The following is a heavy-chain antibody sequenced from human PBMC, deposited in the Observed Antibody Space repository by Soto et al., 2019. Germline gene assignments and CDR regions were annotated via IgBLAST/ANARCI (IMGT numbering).Heavy chain of an antibody. D-gene: IGHD5-12*01. Sequence: ASVKVSCKASGYTFTSYGISWVRQAPGQGLEWMGWISAYNGNTNYAQKLQGRVTMTTDTSTSTAYMELRSLRSDDTAVYYCARDPYSGYDFYYGMDVWGQGTTVTVSS. CDR2: ISAYNGNT. V-gene: IGHV1-18*01. CDR1: GYTFTSYG. CDR3: ARDPYSGYDFYYGMDV. J-gene: IGHJ6*02.